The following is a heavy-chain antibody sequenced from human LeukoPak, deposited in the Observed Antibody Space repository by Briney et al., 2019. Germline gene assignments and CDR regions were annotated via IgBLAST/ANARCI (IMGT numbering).Heavy chain of an antibody. CDR2: MNPNSGNT. V-gene: IGHV1-8*01. D-gene: IGHD3-22*01. Sequence: GASVKVSCKASGYTFTSYDINRVRHATGQGLEWMGWMNPNSGNTGYAQKFQGRVTMTRNTSISTAYMELSSLRSEDTAVYYCARINYDSSGLYSDYWGQGTLVTVSS. CDR3: ARINYDSSGLYSDY. J-gene: IGHJ4*02. CDR1: GYTFTSYD.